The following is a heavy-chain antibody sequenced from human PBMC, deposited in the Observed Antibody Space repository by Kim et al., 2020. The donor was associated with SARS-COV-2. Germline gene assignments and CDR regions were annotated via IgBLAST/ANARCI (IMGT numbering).Heavy chain of an antibody. Sequence: YAQKFQGRVTMTRDTSISTAYMELSRLRSDDTAVYYCVCMTSIAARPPNYWGQGTLVTVSS. D-gene: IGHD6-6*01. V-gene: IGHV1-2*02. CDR3: VCMTSIAARPPNY. J-gene: IGHJ4*02.